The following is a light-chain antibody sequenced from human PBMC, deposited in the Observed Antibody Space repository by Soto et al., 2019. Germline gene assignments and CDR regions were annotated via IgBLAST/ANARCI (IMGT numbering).Light chain of an antibody. V-gene: IGLV1-47*02. CDR1: SSNIGSDY. CDR3: AAWDARLSTGV. CDR2: TNY. J-gene: IGLJ3*02. Sequence: QSVLTQPPSASGTPGQRVTISCSGSSSNIGSDYVYWFQQLPGTAPKLLIYTNYQRPSGVPDRFSGSKSGTSASLAISGLRSEDEADYWCAAWDARLSTGVFGGGTKVTVL.